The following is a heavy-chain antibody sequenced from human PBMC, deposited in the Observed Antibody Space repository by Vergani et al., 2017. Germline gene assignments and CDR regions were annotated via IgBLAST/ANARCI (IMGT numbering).Heavy chain of an antibody. D-gene: IGHD3-22*01. CDR3: ARHDSSGYYSDYYYYMDV. CDR2: IDPSDYYT. V-gene: IGHV5-10-1*03. J-gene: IGHJ6*03. Sequence: EVQLVQSGAEVKKPGVSLRISCKGSGYSFTSYWISWVRQMPGKGLEWMGRIDPSDYYTNYSPSFQGHVTISADKSISTAYLQWSSLKASDTAMYYCARHDSSGYYSDYYYYMDVWGKGTTVTVSS. CDR1: GYSFTSYW.